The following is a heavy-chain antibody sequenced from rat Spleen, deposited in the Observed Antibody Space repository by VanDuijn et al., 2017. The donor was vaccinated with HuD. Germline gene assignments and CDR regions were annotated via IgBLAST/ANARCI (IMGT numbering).Heavy chain of an antibody. D-gene: IGHD1-6*01. Sequence: EVRLVESGGLLVQPGRSMKVSCVASGFTFDDYYMAWVRQAPTKGLEWVASINYDGGNTYYRDSVKGRFTISRDNAKSSLYLQMDSLRSEDTATYYCTRDRILRSTGFDYWGQGVMVTVSS. V-gene: IGHV5-20*01. CDR2: INYDGGNT. CDR3: TRDRILRSTGFDY. CDR1: GFTFDDYY. J-gene: IGHJ2*01.